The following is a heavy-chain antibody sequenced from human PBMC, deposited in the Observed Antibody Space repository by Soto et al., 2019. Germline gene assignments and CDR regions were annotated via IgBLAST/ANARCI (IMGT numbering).Heavy chain of an antibody. Sequence: QVQLQESGPGLVKPSETLSLTCTVSGGSISSYYWSWIRQPPGKGLEWIGYIYYSGSTNYNPSLXTXSXISXATSKHQFSLTVSSAPAADTAVYYCARRYGGSLDSWGQGPLVTVSS. CDR3: ARRYGGSLDS. J-gene: IGHJ4*02. CDR1: GGSISSYY. D-gene: IGHD2-15*01. CDR2: IYYSGST. V-gene: IGHV4-59*08.